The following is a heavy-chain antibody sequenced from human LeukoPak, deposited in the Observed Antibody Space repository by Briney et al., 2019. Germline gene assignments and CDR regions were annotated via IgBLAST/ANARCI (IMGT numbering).Heavy chain of an antibody. CDR1: GGTFSNHA. V-gene: IGHV1-18*01. CDR3: ARAKDGFGELFVGWFDP. D-gene: IGHD3-10*01. CDR2: ISAYNGNT. Sequence: ASVKVSCKASGGTFSNHAISWVRQAPGQGLEWMGWISAYNGNTNYAQKLQGRVTMTTDTSTSTAYMELRSLRSDDTAVYYCARAKDGFGELFVGWFDPWGQGTLVTVSS. J-gene: IGHJ5*02.